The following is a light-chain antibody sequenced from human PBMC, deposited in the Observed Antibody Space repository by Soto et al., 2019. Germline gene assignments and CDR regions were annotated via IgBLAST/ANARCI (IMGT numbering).Light chain of an antibody. CDR1: SSNIGAGYD. Sequence: QSALTQPPSVSGAPGQRVTISCTGSSSNIGAGYDVHWYQQLPGTAPKLLIYGNSTRPSGVPDRFSGSKSGPAAALAITGLQAADEAEYYCQDYYGSLSGYVFGSGTEFTVL. J-gene: IGLJ1*01. V-gene: IGLV1-40*01. CDR2: GNS. CDR3: QDYYGSLSGYV.